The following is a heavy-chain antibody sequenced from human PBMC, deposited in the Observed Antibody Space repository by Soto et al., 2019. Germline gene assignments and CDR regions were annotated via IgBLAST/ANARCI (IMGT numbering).Heavy chain of an antibody. V-gene: IGHV3-23*01. J-gene: IGHJ4*02. CDR2: ISGDGGKT. D-gene: IGHD6-13*01. CDR1: GFTFSSYA. CDR3: AKGGRIAAGPFIDY. Sequence: GGSLRLSCAASGFTFSSYAVSWVRQAPGKGLEWVSAISGDGGKTYYADFAKGRFTISRDNSKNTLSLQLNSLRAEDTAVYYCAKGGRIAAGPFIDYWGQGTLVTVSS.